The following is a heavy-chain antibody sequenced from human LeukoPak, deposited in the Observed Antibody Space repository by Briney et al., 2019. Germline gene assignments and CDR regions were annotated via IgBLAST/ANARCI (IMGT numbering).Heavy chain of an antibody. CDR1: GFAFSTYS. D-gene: IGHD1-26*01. J-gene: IGHJ4*02. CDR2: ITSTSAYI. V-gene: IGHV3-21*01. CDR3: ARVAGGSYHFDY. Sequence: PGGSLRLSCAASGFAFSTYSMNWVRQAPGKGLEWVSSITSTSAYIYYADSVKGRFTIPRDNAKNSLYLQMNSLRAEDMAVYYCARVAGGSYHFDYWGQGALVTVSS.